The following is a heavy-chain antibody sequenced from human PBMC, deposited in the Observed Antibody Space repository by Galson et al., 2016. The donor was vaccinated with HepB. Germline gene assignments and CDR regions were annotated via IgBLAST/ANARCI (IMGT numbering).Heavy chain of an antibody. V-gene: IGHV3-23*01. CDR3: AGKRHGNFPFDY. CDR1: GFTFSNYA. J-gene: IGHJ4*02. D-gene: IGHD4-23*01. CDR2: ISGTRTTT. Sequence: SLRLSCAASGFTFSNYAMSWVRQAPVKGLEWVSAISGTRTTTLYADSVRGRFTISRDNSKNTLYLQMSSLRDDDTAVYFCAGKRHGNFPFDYWGQGTLVTVSS.